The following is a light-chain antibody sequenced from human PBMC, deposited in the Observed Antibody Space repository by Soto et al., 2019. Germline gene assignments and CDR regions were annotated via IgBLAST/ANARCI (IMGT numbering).Light chain of an antibody. V-gene: IGKV3-15*01. Sequence: EIVLTQSPATLSLSPVERATLSCMASQLFSSNLAWYQHKPGQAPRLLIYGVSTRDTGVPDRFSGSASGTEFTLTISSLQSEDFAVYYCQQYNNWPRNFGQGTRLEIK. CDR1: QLFSSN. CDR2: GVS. CDR3: QQYNNWPRN. J-gene: IGKJ5*01.